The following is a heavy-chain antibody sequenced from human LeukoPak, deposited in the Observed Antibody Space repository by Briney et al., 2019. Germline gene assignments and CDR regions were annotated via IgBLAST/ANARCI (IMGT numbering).Heavy chain of an antibody. J-gene: IGHJ5*02. CDR2: IIPILGIA. V-gene: IGHV1-69*04. CDR1: GGTFSSYA. CDR3: ARDPPTQILEWLPKSPWFDP. Sequence: GASVKVSCKASGGTFSSYAISWVRQAPGQGLEWMGRIIPILGIANYAQKFQGRVTITADKSTSTAYMELSSLRSEDTAVYYCARDPPTQILEWLPKSPWFDPWGQGTLVTVSS. D-gene: IGHD3-3*01.